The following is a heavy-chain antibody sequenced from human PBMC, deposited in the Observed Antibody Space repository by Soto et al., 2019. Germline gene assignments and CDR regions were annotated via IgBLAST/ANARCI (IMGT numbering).Heavy chain of an antibody. CDR3: AREGAGRWLQRDWGGMDV. CDR2: IIPIFGTA. V-gene: IGHV1-69*12. Sequence: QVQLVQSGAEVKKPGSSVKVSCKASGGTFSSYAISWVRQAPGQGLEWMGGIIPIFGTANYAQKFQGRVTITADESTSTAYMELSSLRSEDTAVYYCAREGAGRWLQRDWGGMDVWGQGTTVTVSS. D-gene: IGHD5-18*01. CDR1: GGTFSSYA. J-gene: IGHJ6*02.